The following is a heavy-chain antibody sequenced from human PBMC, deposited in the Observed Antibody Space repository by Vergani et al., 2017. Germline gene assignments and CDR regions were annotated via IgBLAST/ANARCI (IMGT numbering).Heavy chain of an antibody. CDR2: IKSQIDGGTT. Sequence: EVQLVESGGGLVKPGGSLRLSCAASGFSFSNAWMTWVRQGPGKGLEWVGRIKSQIDGGTTDYAAPVKGRFTISRDDSTNILYLHMNSLKTEDTAVYYCTTLSPNWEHWWGQGTLVNGSS. V-gene: IGHV3-15*01. CDR1: GFSFSNAW. CDR3: TTLSPNWEHW. D-gene: IGHD7-27*01. J-gene: IGHJ4*02.